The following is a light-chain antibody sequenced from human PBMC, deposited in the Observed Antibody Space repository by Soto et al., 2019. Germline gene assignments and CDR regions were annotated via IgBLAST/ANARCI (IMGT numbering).Light chain of an antibody. CDR3: QKYNSAPPLT. V-gene: IGKV1-27*01. CDR2: AAS. CDR1: QGISNY. J-gene: IGKJ4*01. Sequence: DIQMTQSPSSLSASVGDRVTITCRASQGISNYLAWYQQKPGKVPKLLIYAASTLQSGVPSRFSGHGSGTDFSLTISSLQPEDVATYYCQKYNSAPPLTFSAGTKVAIK.